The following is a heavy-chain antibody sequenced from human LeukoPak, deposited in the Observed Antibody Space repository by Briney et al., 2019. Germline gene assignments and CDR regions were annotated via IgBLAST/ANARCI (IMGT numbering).Heavy chain of an antibody. J-gene: IGHJ4*02. D-gene: IGHD6-19*01. CDR2: VSNRDGSA. V-gene: IGHV3-23*01. Sequence: PEGSLRLSCVASGFTFTNYGMDWVRQAPGKGLEWVSGVSNRDGSAYYADSVKGRFSVSRDNSKNTLHLQMNSLRDEDTALYYCASGMAMTGDGPFDFWGQGTRVTVSS. CDR3: ASGMAMTGDGPFDF. CDR1: GFTFTNYG.